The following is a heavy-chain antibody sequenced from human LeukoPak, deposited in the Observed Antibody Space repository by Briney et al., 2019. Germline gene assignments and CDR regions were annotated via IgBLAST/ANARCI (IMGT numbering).Heavy chain of an antibody. V-gene: IGHV4-59*01. D-gene: IGHD3-22*01. CDR3: ARDSYYYDSSGYYRFDY. Sequence: SETLSLTCTVSGDSINNYYWSWIRQPPGKGLYWVGYISYDGSPNYNPSLKSRVTISVDTSRNQFSLKLSSVTAADTAVYYCARDSYYYDSSGYYRFDYWGQGTLVTVSS. CDR1: GDSINNYY. CDR2: ISYDGSP. J-gene: IGHJ4*02.